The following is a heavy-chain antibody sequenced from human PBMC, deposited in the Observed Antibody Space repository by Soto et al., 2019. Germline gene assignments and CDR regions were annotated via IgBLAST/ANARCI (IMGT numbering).Heavy chain of an antibody. CDR2: IYYSGST. Sequence: SETLSLTCTVSGGSISSYYWSWIRQPPGKGLEWIGYIYYSGSTNYNPSLKSRVTISVDTSKNQFSLKLSSVTAADTAVYYCARFYYDFLSGFHLLGYFDYWGQGTLVTVSS. CDR1: GGSISSYY. CDR3: ARFYYDFLSGFHLLGYFDY. V-gene: IGHV4-59*01. D-gene: IGHD3-3*01. J-gene: IGHJ4*02.